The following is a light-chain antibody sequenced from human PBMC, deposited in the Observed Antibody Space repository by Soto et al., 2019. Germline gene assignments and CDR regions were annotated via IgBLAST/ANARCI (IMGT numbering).Light chain of an antibody. CDR1: QSVSSSY. CDR3: QQYGSSPPLT. V-gene: IGKV3-20*01. J-gene: IGKJ4*01. CDR2: GVS. Sequence: EIVLTQSPGTLSLSPGEGATLSCRASQSVSSSYLAWYQQKAGQAPRLLMYGVSSRATGIPDRFSGSGSGKDFTLTISRLEPEDFAVYYCQQYGSSPPLTFGGGTKVEIK.